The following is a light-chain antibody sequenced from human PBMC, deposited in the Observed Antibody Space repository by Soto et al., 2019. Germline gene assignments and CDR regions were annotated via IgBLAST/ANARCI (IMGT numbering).Light chain of an antibody. J-gene: IGLJ2*01. V-gene: IGLV2-8*01. Sequence: QSVLAQPPSASGSPGQSITMSCTGTNSDVGAYDYVSWYQQEPGKAPRLLIYQVFKRPSGISDRFSGSKSGNTASLTVSGLHADDEAHYYCSSYAGNNTCVFGAGTKLTVL. CDR3: SSYAGNNTCV. CDR2: QVF. CDR1: NSDVGAYDY.